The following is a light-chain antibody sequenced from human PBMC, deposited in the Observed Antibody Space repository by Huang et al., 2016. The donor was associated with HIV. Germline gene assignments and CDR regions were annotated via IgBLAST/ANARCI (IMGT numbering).Light chain of an antibody. CDR3: QQRSNWPPRGT. CDR2: DAA. V-gene: IGKV3-11*01. Sequence: EIVLTQSPASLSLSPGERATLPCRASQSVSSYLAWYQQKPGQAPGLLIYDAANRATGIPARFSGSGSGSDFTLTISSLEPEDFAVYYCQQRSNWPPRGTFGPGTKVDIK. CDR1: QSVSSY. J-gene: IGKJ3*01.